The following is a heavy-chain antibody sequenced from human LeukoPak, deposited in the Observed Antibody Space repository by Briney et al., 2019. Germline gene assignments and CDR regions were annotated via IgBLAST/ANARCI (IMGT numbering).Heavy chain of an antibody. V-gene: IGHV4-4*07. CDR2: LYIGENI. J-gene: IGHJ5*01. CDR1: GDSITSHY. D-gene: IGHD2/OR15-2a*01. Sequence: PSETLSLTCSVSGDSITSHYGNWIRQSAGKGLDWIGRLYIGENIKYNPSLKTRVIMSGDTSKNLLSLKLTSMTAADTAVYYCARGHLRRPYFFDSWGQGALVAVSS. CDR3: ARGHLRRPYFFDS.